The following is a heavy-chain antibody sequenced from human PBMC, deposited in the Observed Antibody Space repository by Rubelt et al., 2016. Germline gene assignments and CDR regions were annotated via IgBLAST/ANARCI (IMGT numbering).Heavy chain of an antibody. V-gene: IGHV4-38-2*02. J-gene: IGHJ6*02. CDR3: ALTTIIPGMDV. D-gene: IGHD2-21*02. CDR1: GYSISSGYY. Sequence: QLQLQESGPGLVKPSETLSLTCTVSGYSISSGYYWGWIRQPPGKGLEWIGSIYHSGSTYYNPSLKSRVTISVDTSKNQFSLKLGSVIVAGTAVYYCALTTIIPGMDVWGQGTTGTVSS. CDR2: IYHSGST.